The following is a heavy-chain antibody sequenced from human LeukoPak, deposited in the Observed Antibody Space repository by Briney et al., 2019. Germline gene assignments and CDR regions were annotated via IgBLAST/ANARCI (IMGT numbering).Heavy chain of an antibody. CDR2: INHSGST. J-gene: IGHJ4*02. D-gene: IGHD2-2*01. CDR3: ARGGKRGIVVVPAANFDY. CDR1: GGSFSGYY. V-gene: IGHV4-34*01. Sequence: PSETLSLTGAGYGGSFSGYYWSWIRQPPGKGLEWIGEINHSGSTNYNPSLKSRVTISVDTSKNQFSLKLSSVTAADTAVYYCARGGKRGIVVVPAANFDYWGQGTLVTVSS.